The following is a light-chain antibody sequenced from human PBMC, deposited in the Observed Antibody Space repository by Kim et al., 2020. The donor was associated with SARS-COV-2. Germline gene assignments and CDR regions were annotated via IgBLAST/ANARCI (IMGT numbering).Light chain of an antibody. CDR3: SSYAGNNDFV. J-gene: IGLJ1*01. CDR1: SGAVVAYNY. Sequence: SVTTSCTGTSGAVVAYNYVSGYQQHPGKAPKLMIFEVTKRPSGVPDRFSGSKSGNTASLTVSGLQAEDEADYYCSSYAGNNDFVFGTGTKVTVL. V-gene: IGLV2-8*01. CDR2: EVT.